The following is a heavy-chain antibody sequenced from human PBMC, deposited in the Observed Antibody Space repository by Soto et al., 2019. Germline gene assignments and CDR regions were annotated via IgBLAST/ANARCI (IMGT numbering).Heavy chain of an antibody. V-gene: IGHV3-7*01. D-gene: IGHD1-26*01. CDR1: GFTFSTYW. J-gene: IGHJ4*02. CDR3: ARDRGRLQFDY. Sequence: GSLRLSCSASGFTFSTYWMIWVRQTPGKGLGWVASIKEDGSEKYYVDSVKGRFTISRDNAKNSLFLQLNSLRGEDTAIYYCARDRGRLQFDYWGQGILVTVSS. CDR2: IKEDGSEK.